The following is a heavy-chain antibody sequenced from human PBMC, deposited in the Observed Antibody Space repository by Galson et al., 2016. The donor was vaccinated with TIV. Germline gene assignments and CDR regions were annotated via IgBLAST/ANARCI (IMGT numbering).Heavy chain of an antibody. V-gene: IGHV3-23*01. CDR3: ARVELVDYGLDV. CDR1: GFTFSSFA. D-gene: IGHD2-2*01. Sequence: SLRLSCAASGFTFSSFAVSWVRQAPGKGLEWVSGISAGGGRTNYADSVKGRFTISRDNSKKMLFLQMNSLRAEDTAVYYCARVELVDYGLDVWGQGTTVTVSS. CDR2: ISAGGGRT. J-gene: IGHJ6*02.